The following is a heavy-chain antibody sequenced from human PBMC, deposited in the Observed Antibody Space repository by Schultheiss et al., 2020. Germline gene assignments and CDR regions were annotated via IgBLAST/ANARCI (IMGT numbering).Heavy chain of an antibody. J-gene: IGHJ4*02. CDR1: GFTFDDYT. CDR3: AKEGGSYVWGSYRYTEGALDY. D-gene: IGHD3-16*02. V-gene: IGHV3-43*01. CDR2: ISWDGGST. Sequence: GGSLRLSCAASGFTFDDYTMHWVRQAPGKGLEWVSLISWDGGSTYYADSVKGRFTISRDNSKNSLYLQMNSLRTEDTALYYCAKEGGSYVWGSYRYTEGALDYWGQGTLVTVSS.